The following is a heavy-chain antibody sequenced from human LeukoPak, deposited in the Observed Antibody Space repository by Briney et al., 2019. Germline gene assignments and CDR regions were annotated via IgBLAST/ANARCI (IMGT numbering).Heavy chain of an antibody. CDR2: INPNSGGT. CDR1: GYTFTGYY. D-gene: IGHD2-2*01. Sequence: ASVKVSCKASGYTFTGYYMHWVRQAPGQGLEWMGWINPNSGGTNYAQKLQGRVTMTTDTSTSTAYMELRSLRSDDTAVYYCARTSKVSYQRVYYYYYMDVWGKGTTVTVSS. V-gene: IGHV1-2*02. J-gene: IGHJ6*03. CDR3: ARTSKVSYQRVYYYYYMDV.